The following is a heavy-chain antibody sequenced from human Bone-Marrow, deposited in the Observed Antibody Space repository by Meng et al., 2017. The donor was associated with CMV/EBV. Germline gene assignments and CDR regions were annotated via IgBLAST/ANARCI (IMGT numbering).Heavy chain of an antibody. D-gene: IGHD3-22*01. CDR1: GFTFSSYA. CDR2: ISYDGSNK. J-gene: IGHJ4*02. Sequence: GESLKISCAASGFTFSSYAMHWVRQAPGKGLEWVAVISYDGSNKYYADSVKGRFTISRDNSRNTLYLQMNSLRAEDTAVYYCARGIVVVNPYYFYYWGQGTLVTVSS. CDR3: ARGIVVVNPYYFYY. V-gene: IGHV3-30*04.